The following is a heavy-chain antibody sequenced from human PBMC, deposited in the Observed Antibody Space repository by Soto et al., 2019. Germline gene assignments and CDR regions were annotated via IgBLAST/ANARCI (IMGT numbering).Heavy chain of an antibody. CDR1: GFTFSSYS. CDR3: AKVSEEVVVVAATTDDWFDP. J-gene: IGHJ5*02. Sequence: PGGSLRLSCVASGFTFSSYSMSWVRQAPGKGLEWVSGFRSSGDDGTTYYADSVKGRFTISRDNSKNTLFPQMNSLRAEDTAVYYCAKVSEEVVVVAATTDDWFDPWGQGTLVTVSS. CDR2: FRSSGDDGTT. V-gene: IGHV3-23*01. D-gene: IGHD2-15*01.